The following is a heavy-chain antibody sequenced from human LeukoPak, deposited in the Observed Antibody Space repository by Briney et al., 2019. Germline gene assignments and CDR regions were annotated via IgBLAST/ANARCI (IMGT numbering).Heavy chain of an antibody. V-gene: IGHV3-23*01. J-gene: IGHJ4*02. CDR1: GFTFSSYA. CDR3: AKHGEAYGDSKTDY. Sequence: GGSLRLSCAASGFTFSSYAMSWVRQAPGKGLEWVSAISGSGGSTYNADSVKGRFTISRDNSKNTLYLQMSSLRAEDTAVYYCAKHGEAYGDSKTDYWGQGTLVTVSS. CDR2: ISGSGGST. D-gene: IGHD4-17*01.